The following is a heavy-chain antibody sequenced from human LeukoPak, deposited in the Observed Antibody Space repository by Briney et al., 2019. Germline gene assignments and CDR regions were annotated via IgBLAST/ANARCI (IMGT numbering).Heavy chain of an antibody. D-gene: IGHD3-22*01. J-gene: IGHJ6*02. CDR1: GGSFSGYY. V-gene: IGHV4-34*01. Sequence: SETLSLTCAVYGGSFSGYYWSWIRQPPGKGLEWIGEINHSGSTNYNPSLKSRVTISVDTSKNQFSLKLSSVTAADTAVYYCARVRITLIPSGMDVWGQGTTVTVSS. CDR2: INHSGST. CDR3: ARVRITLIPSGMDV.